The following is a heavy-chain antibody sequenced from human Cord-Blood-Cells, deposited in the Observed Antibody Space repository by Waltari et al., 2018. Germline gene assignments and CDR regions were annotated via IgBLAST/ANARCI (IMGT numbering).Heavy chain of an antibody. V-gene: IGHV3-30*18. CDR2: IAYGGSNK. D-gene: IGHD3-10*01. CDR3: AKYLKYQVLRWFGDGMDV. CDR1: GFTFSSYG. Sequence: QVQLVVSGVGLVQPGRSLRLSCAASGFTFSSYGMHWVGQAPGKGLEWVAVIAYGGSNKYYADSVKGRFTISRDNSKNTLYLQMNSLRAEDTAVYYCAKYLKYQVLRWFGDGMDVWGQGTTVTVSS. J-gene: IGHJ6*02.